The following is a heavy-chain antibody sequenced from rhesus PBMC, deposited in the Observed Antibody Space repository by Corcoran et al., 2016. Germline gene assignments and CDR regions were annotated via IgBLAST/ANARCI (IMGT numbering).Heavy chain of an antibody. CDR1: GFTFSSYG. CDR2: SNSGGGST. Sequence: EVQLVETGGGLVQPGGSLTLSCAASGFTFSSYGMSWVGQAPGKGLEGVSASNSGGGSTNYAVFGKGRFTISRDNAKNTLALQMNSLGAEDTAVYYCARMRVGGDYWGQGVLVTVAS. V-gene: IGHV3S5*01. D-gene: IGHD6-37*01. J-gene: IGHJ4*01. CDR3: ARMRVGGDY.